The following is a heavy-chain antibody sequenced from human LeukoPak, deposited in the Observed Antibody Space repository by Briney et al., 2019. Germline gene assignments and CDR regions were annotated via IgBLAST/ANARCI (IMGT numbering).Heavy chain of an antibody. CDR1: GFTFSSYG. Sequence: GGSLRLSCAASGFTFSSYGMHWVRQAPGKGLEWVAVISYDGSNKYYADSVKGRFTISRDNSKNTLYLQMNSLRAEDTAVYYCAKEGEGDYADAYLLDYWGQGTLVTVSS. CDR2: ISYDGSNK. CDR3: AKEGEGDYADAYLLDY. J-gene: IGHJ4*02. V-gene: IGHV3-30*18. D-gene: IGHD4-17*01.